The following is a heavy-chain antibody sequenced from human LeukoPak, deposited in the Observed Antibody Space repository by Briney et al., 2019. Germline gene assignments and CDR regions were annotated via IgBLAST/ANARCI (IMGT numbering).Heavy chain of an antibody. CDR3: AKVGVAGSFHYYYGMDV. Sequence: PGGSLRLSCAASGFTFSSYAMSWVRQAPGKGLEWVSAISGSGGSTYYADSVKGRFTISRDNSKNTLYLQMNSLRAEDTAVYYCAKVGVAGSFHYYYGMDVWGQGTTVTVSS. D-gene: IGHD6-19*01. CDR1: GFTFSSYA. V-gene: IGHV3-23*01. CDR2: ISGSGGST. J-gene: IGHJ6*02.